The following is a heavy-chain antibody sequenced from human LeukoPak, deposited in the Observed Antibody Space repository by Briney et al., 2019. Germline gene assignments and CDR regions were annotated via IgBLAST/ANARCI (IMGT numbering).Heavy chain of an antibody. V-gene: IGHV4-59*01. CDR1: GGSISSYY. CDR2: IHYSGST. Sequence: PSETLSLTCTVSGGSISSYYWSWIRQPPGKGLEWIGYIHYSGSTNYNPSLKSRVTISVDTSKNQFSLKLSSVTAADTAVYYCARERRVGDFDYWGQGTLVTVSS. CDR3: ARERRVGDFDY. D-gene: IGHD2-15*01. J-gene: IGHJ4*02.